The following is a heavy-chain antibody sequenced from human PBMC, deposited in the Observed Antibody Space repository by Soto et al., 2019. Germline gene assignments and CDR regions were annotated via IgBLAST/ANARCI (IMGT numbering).Heavy chain of an antibody. Sequence: QMQLVQSGPEVKKPGTSVKVSCKASTFTFTSSAVQWVRQASGQRLEWIGWIVVGSGNTKYAQNFQERVTITRDMSSGTAYLELSSLRSEDTAVYYCATHREGATYYFDYWGQGPLLTVSS. CDR3: ATHREGATYYFDY. CDR2: IVVGSGNT. J-gene: IGHJ4*02. V-gene: IGHV1-58*01. CDR1: TFTFTSSA. D-gene: IGHD1-26*01.